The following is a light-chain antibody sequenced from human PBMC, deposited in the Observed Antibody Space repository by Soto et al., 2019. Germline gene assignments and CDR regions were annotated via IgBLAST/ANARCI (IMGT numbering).Light chain of an antibody. V-gene: IGLV2-14*01. Sequence: QSVLTQPASVSGSPGQSITISCTGSSSDVGGPDYVSWYQQHPGKAPKVIIYEVTKWPSGVSGRFSGSKSGNTASLTISGLQPEDEADYYCSSFRNTNTWVFGGGTKLTVL. J-gene: IGLJ3*02. CDR2: EVT. CDR1: SSDVGGPDY. CDR3: SSFRNTNTWV.